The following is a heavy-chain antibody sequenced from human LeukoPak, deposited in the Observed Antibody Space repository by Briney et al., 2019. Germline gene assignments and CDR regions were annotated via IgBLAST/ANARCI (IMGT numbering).Heavy chain of an antibody. Sequence: GGSLRLSCAASGFTLSSYAMSWVRQAPGKGLEWVSSISASGGSTNYADSVKGRFTISRDNSKNTVYLQMNSLSAEDTAVYYCAKVMKGSERLTMVRGVIIKTAGLYYMDVWGKGTTVTVSS. CDR2: ISASGGST. V-gene: IGHV3-23*01. D-gene: IGHD3-10*01. CDR3: AKVMKGSERLTMVRGVIIKTAGLYYMDV. J-gene: IGHJ6*03. CDR1: GFTLSSYA.